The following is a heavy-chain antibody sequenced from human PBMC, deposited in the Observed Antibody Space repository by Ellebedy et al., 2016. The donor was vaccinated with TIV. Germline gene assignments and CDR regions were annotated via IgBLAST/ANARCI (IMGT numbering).Heavy chain of an antibody. V-gene: IGHV3-30*03. CDR3: VRRRSGWYYFDY. J-gene: IGHJ4*02. D-gene: IGHD6-19*01. Sequence: PGGSLRLSCAASGFTFSTYAIHWVRQAPGKGLEWVAVMSSDGSNSYYIDSVKGRFTISRDNAKNTVYLQMNSLRAEDTAVYYCVRRRSGWYYFDYWGQGTLVTVSS. CDR1: GFTFSTYA. CDR2: MSSDGSNS.